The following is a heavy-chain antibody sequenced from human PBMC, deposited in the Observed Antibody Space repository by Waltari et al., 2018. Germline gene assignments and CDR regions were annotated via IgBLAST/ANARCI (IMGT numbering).Heavy chain of an antibody. CDR3: ARATRSGWDYYYYMDV. Sequence: EVQLVESGGGLVQPGGSLRLSCAASGFTFSSYWMHWVRQAPGKGLVWVSRINSDGSSTSYADAVKGRFTISRDNAKNTLYLQMNSLRAEDTAVYYCARATRSGWDYYYYMDVWGKGTTVTVSS. V-gene: IGHV3-74*01. D-gene: IGHD1-26*01. J-gene: IGHJ6*03. CDR2: INSDGSST. CDR1: GFTFSSYW.